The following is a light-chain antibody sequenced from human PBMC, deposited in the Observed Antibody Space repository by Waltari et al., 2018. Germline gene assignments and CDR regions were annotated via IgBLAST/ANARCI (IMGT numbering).Light chain of an antibody. Sequence: SYVLTQPPSVSVAPGQTARITCGGNSIGSKSVHWYQQKSGQAPVLVVYGETDRPPGIPERFSGSNSEDTATLAISSVEAGDEADYYCQVWDSSSAHYVFG. CDR2: GET. J-gene: IGLJ1*01. CDR3: QVWDSSSAHYV. CDR1: SIGSKS. V-gene: IGLV3-21*02.